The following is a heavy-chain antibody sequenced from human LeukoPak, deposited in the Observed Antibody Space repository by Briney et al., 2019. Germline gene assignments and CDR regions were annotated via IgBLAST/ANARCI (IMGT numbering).Heavy chain of an antibody. J-gene: IGHJ4*02. D-gene: IGHD5-18*01. V-gene: IGHV4-4*07. CDR3: ARGLFIQLWSYFDY. Sequence: SETLSLTCTVSGGSISSYYWSWIRQPAGKGLEWIGRIYTSGSTNYNPSLKSRVTMSVDTSKNQFSLKLSSVTAADTAVYYCARGLFIQLWSYFDYWSQGNLVTVSS. CDR1: GGSISSYY. CDR2: IYTSGST.